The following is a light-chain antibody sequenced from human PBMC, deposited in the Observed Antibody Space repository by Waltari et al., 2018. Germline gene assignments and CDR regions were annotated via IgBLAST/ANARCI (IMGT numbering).Light chain of an antibody. CDR2: DAS. V-gene: IGKV3-11*01. CDR3: QQRSNWPGT. CDR1: QSVSSY. Sequence: EIVLTQSPATLSLSPGERATLSCRASQSVSSYLAWYQQKPGQAPRLLIYDASNRATGIPARFSGXGSGTDFTLTISSLEPEDFAVYYCQQRSNWPGTFGQGTKVEIK. J-gene: IGKJ1*01.